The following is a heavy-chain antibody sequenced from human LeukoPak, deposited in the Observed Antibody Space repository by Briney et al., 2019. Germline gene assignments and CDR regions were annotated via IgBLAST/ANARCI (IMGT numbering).Heavy chain of an antibody. CDR3: ARGGPRKVVPAAPSMDV. V-gene: IGHV4-30-4*08. D-gene: IGHD2-2*01. CDR1: GGSISSGDYY. J-gene: IGHJ6*04. Sequence: PSETLSLTCTVSGGSISSGDYYWSWIRQPPGKGLEWIGYIYYSGSTYYNPALKSRVTISVDTSKNQFSLKLSSVTAADTAVYYCARGGPRKVVPAAPSMDVWGKGTTVTVSS. CDR2: IYYSGST.